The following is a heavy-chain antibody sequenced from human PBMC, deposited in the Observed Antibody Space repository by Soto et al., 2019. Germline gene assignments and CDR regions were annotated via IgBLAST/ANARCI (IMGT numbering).Heavy chain of an antibody. CDR1: GGSISSGGYY. Sequence: QVQLQESGPGLVKPSQTLSLTCTVSGGSISSGGYYWSWIRQHPGKGLEWIGYIYYSGSTYYNPSLKSRVTISVDTSKNQFSLKLSSVTAADTAVYYCARDRPNELRNPRRAFDIWGQGTMVTVSS. CDR2: IYYSGST. D-gene: IGHD6-6*01. V-gene: IGHV4-31*03. J-gene: IGHJ3*02. CDR3: ARDRPNELRNPRRAFDI.